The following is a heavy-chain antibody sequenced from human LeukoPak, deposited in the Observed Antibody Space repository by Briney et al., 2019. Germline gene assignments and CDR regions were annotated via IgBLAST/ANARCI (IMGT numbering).Heavy chain of an antibody. D-gene: IGHD1-7*01. CDR3: ASETGTTFPLDY. J-gene: IGHJ4*02. Sequence: PGGSLRLSCAASGFSVSDYYMNWVRQAPGKGLEWVSSISSSSSYIYYADSVKGRFTISRDNAKNSLYLQMNSLRAEDTAVYYCASETGTTFPLDYWGQGTLVTVSS. CDR1: GFSVSDYY. CDR2: ISSSSSYI. V-gene: IGHV3-21*01.